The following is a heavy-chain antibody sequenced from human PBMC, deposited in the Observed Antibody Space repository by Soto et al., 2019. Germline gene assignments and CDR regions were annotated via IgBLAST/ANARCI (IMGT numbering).Heavy chain of an antibody. V-gene: IGHV3-7*03. CDR2: IHQNGNEK. CDR3: VGGGHVDY. D-gene: IGHD2-15*01. J-gene: IGHJ4*02. Sequence: PGGSLRLSCVVSGFTFSDYWMTWVRQAPGKGPEWVANIHQNGNEKYYADSVKGRFTSSRDNAKNSVYLQMSNLRVEDTALYYCVGGGHVDYWGQGTLVTVS. CDR1: GFTFSDYW.